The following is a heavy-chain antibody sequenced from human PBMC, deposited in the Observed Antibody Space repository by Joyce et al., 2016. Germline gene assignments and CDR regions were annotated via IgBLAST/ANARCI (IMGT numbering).Heavy chain of an antibody. Sequence: EVQLVEAGGALVQPGGSLRLSCAGSGFTFSAYEIHWVRQTTGKGLEWVSAMGPAGDPYYAGSVKGRFTISRENAKSSLFLQMNSLRAEDTAVYYCARERGGGMSAFDIWGQGTMVTVSS. V-gene: IGHV3-13*05. CDR2: MGPAGDP. CDR3: ARERGGGMSAFDI. D-gene: IGHD3-16*01. CDR1: GFTFSAYE. J-gene: IGHJ3*02.